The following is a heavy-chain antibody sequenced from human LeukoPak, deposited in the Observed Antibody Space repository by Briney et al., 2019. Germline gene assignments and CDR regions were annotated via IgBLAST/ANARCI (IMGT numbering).Heavy chain of an antibody. CDR3: ATAVLWFGELPDY. J-gene: IGHJ4*02. Sequence: SETLSLTCTVSGGSISSSSYYWGWIRQPPGKGLEWIGEINHSGSTNYNPSLKSRVTISVDTSKSQFSLKLSSVTAADTAVYYCATAVLWFGELPDYWGQGTLVTVSS. D-gene: IGHD3-10*01. CDR1: GGSISSSSYY. CDR2: INHSGST. V-gene: IGHV4-39*07.